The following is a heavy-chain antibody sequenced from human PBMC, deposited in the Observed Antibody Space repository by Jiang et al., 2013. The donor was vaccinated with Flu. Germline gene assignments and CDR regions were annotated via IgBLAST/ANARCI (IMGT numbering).Heavy chain of an antibody. D-gene: IGHD2-15*01. CDR3: ARGLCSGGSCYSSYDY. J-gene: IGHJ4*02. CDR2: INAGNGNT. V-gene: IGHV1-3*01. Sequence: SGAEVKKPGASVKVSCKASGYTFTSYAMHWVRQAPGQRLEWMGWINAGNGNTKYSQKFQGRVTITRDTSASTAYMELSSLRSEDTAVYYCARGLCSGGSCYSSYDYWGQGTLVTVSS. CDR1: GYTFTSYA.